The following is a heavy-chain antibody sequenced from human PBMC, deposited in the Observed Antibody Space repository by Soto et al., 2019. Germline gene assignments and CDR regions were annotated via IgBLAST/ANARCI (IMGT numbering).Heavy chain of an antibody. CDR1: GYTFTSYG. Sequence: ASVKVSCKASGYTFTSYGISWVRQAPGQGLEWMGWISAYNGNTNYAQKLQGRVTMTTDTSTSTAYMELRSLRSDDTAVYYCARDPVSGLGPDWFDPWGQGTLVTVSS. V-gene: IGHV1-18*04. D-gene: IGHD6-6*01. CDR3: ARDPVSGLGPDWFDP. CDR2: ISAYNGNT. J-gene: IGHJ5*02.